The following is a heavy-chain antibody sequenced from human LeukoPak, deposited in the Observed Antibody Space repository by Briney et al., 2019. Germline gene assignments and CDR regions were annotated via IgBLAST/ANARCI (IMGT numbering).Heavy chain of an antibody. V-gene: IGHV3-7*01. Sequence: GGSLRLSCAASGFTFSSHWMSWVRQTPGKGLEWVPNIKKDGSEKYYVDAVKGRFTISRDNAKTSLYLQMNSLRAEDTAVYYCARDLSGIAGYTYGRGIDYWGQGTLVTVSS. J-gene: IGHJ4*02. CDR2: IKKDGSEK. D-gene: IGHD5-18*01. CDR1: GFTFSSHW. CDR3: ARDLSGIAGYTYGRGIDY.